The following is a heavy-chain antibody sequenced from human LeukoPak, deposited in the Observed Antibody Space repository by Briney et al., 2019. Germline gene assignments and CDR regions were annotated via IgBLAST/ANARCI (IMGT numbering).Heavy chain of an antibody. CDR3: ARDYDSSGSPHGWFDP. J-gene: IGHJ5*02. Sequence: ASVKVSCKASGYTFTDYYMHWVRQAPGQGLEWMGWINPNSGGTNYAQKFQGRVTMTRDTSISTAYMELSRLRSDDTAVYYCARDYDSSGSPHGWFDPWGQGTLVTVSS. V-gene: IGHV1-2*02. CDR2: INPNSGGT. CDR1: GYTFTDYY. D-gene: IGHD3-22*01.